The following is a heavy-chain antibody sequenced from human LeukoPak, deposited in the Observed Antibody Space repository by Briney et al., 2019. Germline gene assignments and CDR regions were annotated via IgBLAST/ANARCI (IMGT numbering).Heavy chain of an antibody. J-gene: IGHJ5*02. CDR1: GYTFTGYY. Sequence: ASVNVSCKASGYTFTGYYMHWVRQAPGQGLEWMGWINPNSGGTNYAQKFQGRVTMTRDTSISTAYMELSRLRSDDTAVYYCARADYDILTGYFYNWFDPWGQGTLVTVSS. CDR3: ARADYDILTGYFYNWFDP. CDR2: INPNSGGT. D-gene: IGHD3-9*01. V-gene: IGHV1-2*02.